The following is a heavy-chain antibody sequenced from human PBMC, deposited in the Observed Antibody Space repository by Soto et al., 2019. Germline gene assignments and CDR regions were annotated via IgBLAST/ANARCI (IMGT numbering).Heavy chain of an antibody. D-gene: IGHD1-1*01. Sequence: PSETLSLTCAVSGDSIKTETWWSWLRQLPGKGLEWIGDIKHTGGTNDNPALQSRVTISVDTTKNQFFLKLRSVTAADTAVYYCARRYGYSFEYWGQGTLVTVSS. CDR2: IKHTGGT. CDR3: ARRYGYSFEY. J-gene: IGHJ4*02. V-gene: IGHV4-4*02. CDR1: GDSIKTETW.